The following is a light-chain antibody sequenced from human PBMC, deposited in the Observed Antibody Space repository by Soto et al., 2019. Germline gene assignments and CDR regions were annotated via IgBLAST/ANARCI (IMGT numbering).Light chain of an antibody. CDR3: QQYGSAPPRT. CDR1: QSVSSSS. J-gene: IGKJ1*01. Sequence: EIVLTQSPGTLSLSPGERATLSCRASQSVSSSSLAWYQQKPGQAPRLLIYETSSRAAGIPARFSGSGSGTDFTLTISRLEPEDFAVYYCQQYGSAPPRTFGQGTKVEIK. V-gene: IGKV3-20*01. CDR2: ETS.